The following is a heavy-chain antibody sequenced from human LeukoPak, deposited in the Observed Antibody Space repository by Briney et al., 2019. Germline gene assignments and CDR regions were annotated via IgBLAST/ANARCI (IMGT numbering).Heavy chain of an antibody. CDR1: GYTFTGYY. D-gene: IGHD2-21*01. V-gene: IGHV1-2*02. CDR3: ARDLRLAYSTVDY. CDR2: INPNSGGT. J-gene: IGHJ4*02. Sequence: ASVKVSCKAPGYTFTGYYMHWVRQAPGQGLEWMGWINPNSGGTNYAQKFQGRVTMTRDTSISTAYMELSRLRSDDTAVYYCARDLRLAYSTVDYWGQGTLVTVSS.